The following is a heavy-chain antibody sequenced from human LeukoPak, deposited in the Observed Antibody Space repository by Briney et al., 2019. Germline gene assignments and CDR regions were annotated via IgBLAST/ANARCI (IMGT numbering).Heavy chain of an antibody. D-gene: IGHD2-21*01. V-gene: IGHV4-61*02. CDR2: IHTIGNT. CDR1: GRSISSGTFS. Sequence: KTSDTLSLTCTVSGRSISSGTFSWSSMSQPGGKGLEWIERIHTIGNTCYSPSGQCLVTVSLVTCNNKDSLILSSVTAASTAIDYFSRCLIGGAVNAVYYDPWGQGTLVTVSS. J-gene: IGHJ5*02. CDR3: SRCLIGGAVNAVYYDP.